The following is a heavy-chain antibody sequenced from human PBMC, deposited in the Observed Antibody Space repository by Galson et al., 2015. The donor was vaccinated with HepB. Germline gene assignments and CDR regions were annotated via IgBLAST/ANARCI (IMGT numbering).Heavy chain of an antibody. V-gene: IGHV3-33*01. CDR3: ARGLLYGSGSYYDY. Sequence: SLRLSCAASGFTFSSYGMHWVRQAPGKGLEWVAVIWYDGSNKYYADSVKGRFTISRGNSKNTLYLQMNSLRAEDTAVYYCARGLLYGSGSYYDYWGQGTLVTVSS. CDR1: GFTFSSYG. D-gene: IGHD3-10*01. CDR2: IWYDGSNK. J-gene: IGHJ4*02.